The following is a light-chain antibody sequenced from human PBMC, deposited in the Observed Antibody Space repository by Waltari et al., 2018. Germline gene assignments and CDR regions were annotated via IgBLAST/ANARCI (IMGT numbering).Light chain of an antibody. J-gene: IGKJ2*01. CDR3: QQYDNWRPYT. CDR2: TAS. V-gene: IGKV3-15*01. Sequence: EIVMTQSPANPSVSPGDSANISCRASQSVNSNLAWYQQKPGQAPRLLIYTASTRATGVPARFSGGGSGTHFTLTISSLQSEDFAEYYCQQYDNWRPYTFGQGTNLESK. CDR1: QSVNSN.